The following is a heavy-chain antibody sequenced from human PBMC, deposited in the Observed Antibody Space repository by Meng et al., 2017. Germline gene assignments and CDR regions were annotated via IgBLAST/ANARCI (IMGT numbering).Heavy chain of an antibody. Sequence: QWPLGRFGAEVTKPGASVKVSCKASVYTFPGYYLHWVRQAPGQGLEWMGWINPNSGGTNYAQKFQGRVTMTRDTSISTAYMELSRLRSDDTAIYYCVRDEDISAAGKLFGNYWGQGTLVTVSS. CDR3: VRDEDISAAGKLFGNY. CDR2: INPNSGGT. J-gene: IGHJ4*02. CDR1: VYTFPGYY. V-gene: IGHV1-2*02. D-gene: IGHD6-13*01.